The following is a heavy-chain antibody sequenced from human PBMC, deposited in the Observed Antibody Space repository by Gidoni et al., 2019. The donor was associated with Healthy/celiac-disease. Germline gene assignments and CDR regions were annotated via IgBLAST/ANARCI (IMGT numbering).Heavy chain of an antibody. CDR2: IIHIFGTA. CDR3: ARAGREYQLENYYGMDV. V-gene: IGHV1-69*01. Sequence: QVQLVQSGAEVKKPWSSVKVSCKASGGTFSSYAISWVRQAHGKGLEWMGGIIHIFGTANYAQKFQGRGTITADEYTSTAYMELSSLRSEDTAVYYWARAGREYQLENYYGMDVWGQGTTFTVSS. D-gene: IGHD2-2*01. J-gene: IGHJ6*02. CDR1: GGTFSSYA.